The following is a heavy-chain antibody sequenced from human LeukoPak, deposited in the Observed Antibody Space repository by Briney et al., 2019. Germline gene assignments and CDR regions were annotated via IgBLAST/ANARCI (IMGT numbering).Heavy chain of an antibody. CDR3: ARALNTIFGVVPYYYYYYMDV. CDR2: INPDSGGT. V-gene: IGHV1-2*02. Sequence: ASVKVSCKASGYTFTGYYMHWVRQAPGQGLEWMGWINPDSGGTNYAQKFQGRVTMTRDTSISTAYMELSRLRSEDTAVYYCARALNTIFGVVPYYYYYYMDVWGKGTTVTVSS. D-gene: IGHD3-3*01. J-gene: IGHJ6*03. CDR1: GYTFTGYY.